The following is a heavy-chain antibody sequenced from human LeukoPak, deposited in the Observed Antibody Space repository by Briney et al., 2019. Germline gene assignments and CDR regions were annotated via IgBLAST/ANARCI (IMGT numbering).Heavy chain of an antibody. CDR3: ETAAYFGSILYPTPFVCT. J-gene: IGHJ4*02. V-gene: IGHV4-39*01. CDR2: IYYSGST. Sequence: SETLSFTSAGYWSTINYSSYYRRWIRQPPGKGLEWIGSIYYSGSTYCNPSLKSRVTISVDTSKNQFSLKVSSVTAAATAVYYSETAAYFGSILYPTPFVCTWGQRTLVTVSS. CDR1: WSTINYSSYY. D-gene: IGHD3-9*01.